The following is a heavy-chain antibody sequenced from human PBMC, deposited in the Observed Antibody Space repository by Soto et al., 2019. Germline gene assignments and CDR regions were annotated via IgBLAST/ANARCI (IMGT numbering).Heavy chain of an antibody. V-gene: IGHV4-39*01. D-gene: IGHD5-18*01. J-gene: IGHJ4*02. CDR2: IYYSGST. CDR1: GGSISSSSYY. CDR3: ARREYSYGHFDY. Sequence: PXATLSLTCTASGGSISSSSYYGGWIRQPPGKGLEWIGSIYYSGSTYYNPSLKSRVTISVDTSKNQFSLKLSSVTAADTAVYYCARREYSYGHFDYWGQGTLVTVSS.